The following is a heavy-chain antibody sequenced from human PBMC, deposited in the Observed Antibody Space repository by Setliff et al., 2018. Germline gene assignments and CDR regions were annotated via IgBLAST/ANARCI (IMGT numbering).Heavy chain of an antibody. CDR3: SRLVRFCTRIVCQRLSGDDY. V-gene: IGHV1-18*01. D-gene: IGHD3-10*01. CDR2: ISPHNGNT. Sequence: ASVKVSCKASGYTFTDFGVSWVRQAPGQGLEWVGWISPHNGNTYYAPKFQGTVLMTAHTSTTTAYLELRSLRSDDTAVYYCSRLVRFCTRIVCQRLSGDDYWGQGTLVTVSS. CDR1: GYTFTDFG. J-gene: IGHJ4*02.